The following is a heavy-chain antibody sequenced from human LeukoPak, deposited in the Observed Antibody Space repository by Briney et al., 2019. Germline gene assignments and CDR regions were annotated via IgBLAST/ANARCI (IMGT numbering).Heavy chain of an antibody. CDR1: GFTFDDYT. J-gene: IGHJ4*02. CDR3: VRDGGRLNFGNGASFDY. D-gene: IGHD3-10*01. V-gene: IGHV3-74*01. Sequence: GGSLRLSCAASGFTFDDYTMHWVRQAPGKGLVWVSRIKSDGSSTSYADSVKGRFTISRDNAKNTLYLQMNSLRAEDTAMYYCVRDGGRLNFGNGASFDYWGQGTLVTVSS. CDR2: IKSDGSST.